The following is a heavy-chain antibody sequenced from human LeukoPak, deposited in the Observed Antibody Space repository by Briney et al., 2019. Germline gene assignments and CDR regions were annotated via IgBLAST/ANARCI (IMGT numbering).Heavy chain of an antibody. J-gene: IGHJ5*02. CDR1: GGSISSGGYY. CDR2: IYYSGST. Sequence: KTSETLSLTCTVSGGSISSGGYYWSWIRQHPGKGLEWIGYIYYSGSTYYNPSLKGRVTISVDTSKNQFSLKLSSVTAADTAVYYCARPYYYDSRIDPWGQGILVTVSS. CDR3: ARPYYYDSRIDP. D-gene: IGHD3-22*01. V-gene: IGHV4-31*03.